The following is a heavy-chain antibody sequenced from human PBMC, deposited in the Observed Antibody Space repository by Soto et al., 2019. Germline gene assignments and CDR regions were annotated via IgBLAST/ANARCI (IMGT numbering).Heavy chain of an antibody. J-gene: IGHJ4*02. CDR3: ARGGRRDTSWYYFDY. CDR1: GFTFSSYA. Sequence: GGSLRLSCAASGFTFSSYAMHWVRQAPGKGLEWVAVISYDGSNKYYADSVKGRFTISRDNSKNTLYLQMNSLRAEDTAVYYCARGGRRDTSWYYFDYWGQGTLVTVSS. V-gene: IGHV3-30-3*01. CDR2: ISYDGSNK. D-gene: IGHD2-8*02.